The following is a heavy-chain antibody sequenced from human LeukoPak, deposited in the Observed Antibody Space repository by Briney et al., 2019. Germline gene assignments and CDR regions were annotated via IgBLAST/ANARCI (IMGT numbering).Heavy chain of an antibody. CDR3: ARVVGAAYFDY. CDR2: IYYSGST. Sequence: SETLSLTCTVSGGSISSSSYYWGWIRQPPGKGLEWIGSIYYSGSTYYNPSLKSRVTMSVDTSKNQFSLKLSSVTAADTAVYYCARVVGAAYFDYWGQGTLVTVSS. V-gene: IGHV4-39*07. J-gene: IGHJ4*02. D-gene: IGHD1-26*01. CDR1: GGSISSSSYY.